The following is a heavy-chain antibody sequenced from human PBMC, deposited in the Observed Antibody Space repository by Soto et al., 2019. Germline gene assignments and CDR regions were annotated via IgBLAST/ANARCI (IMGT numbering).Heavy chain of an antibody. CDR1: GYTFTSYG. CDR3: AKAPGIALEDYYYGMDV. J-gene: IGHJ6*02. Sequence: QVQLVQSGAEVKKPGASVKVSCKASGYTFTSYGISWVRQAPGQGLEWMGWISAYNGNTNYAQKLQGRVTMTTDTSTSTAYMELRSLRSDDTAVYYCAKAPGIALEDYYYGMDVWGQGTMVTVAS. CDR2: ISAYNGNT. D-gene: IGHD6-13*01. V-gene: IGHV1-18*01.